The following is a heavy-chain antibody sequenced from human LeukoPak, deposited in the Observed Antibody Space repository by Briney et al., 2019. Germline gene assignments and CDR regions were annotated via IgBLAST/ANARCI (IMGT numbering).Heavy chain of an antibody. Sequence: GRSLRLSCAASGFTFSSYAMHWVRQAPGKGLEWVAVISYDGSNKYYADSVKGRFTISRDNSKNTLYLQMNSLRAEDTAVYYCARGEPYYDILTGYGSGMDVWGQGTTVTVSS. CDR3: ARGEPYYDILTGYGSGMDV. CDR1: GFTFSSYA. J-gene: IGHJ6*02. D-gene: IGHD3-9*01. V-gene: IGHV3-30-3*01. CDR2: ISYDGSNK.